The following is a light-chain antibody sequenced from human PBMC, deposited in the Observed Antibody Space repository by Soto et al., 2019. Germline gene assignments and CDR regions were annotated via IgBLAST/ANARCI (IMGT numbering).Light chain of an antibody. Sequence: EIVLTQSPGTLSLSPGERATLSCRASQSVSNSYLAWYQQQPGQAPRLLIYGVSSRLTGIPDRFSGSGSGTEFTLTISRLEPEDFAVYYCQQYGSSPYTFGQGTKLEIK. CDR2: GVS. CDR3: QQYGSSPYT. J-gene: IGKJ2*01. CDR1: QSVSNSY. V-gene: IGKV3-20*01.